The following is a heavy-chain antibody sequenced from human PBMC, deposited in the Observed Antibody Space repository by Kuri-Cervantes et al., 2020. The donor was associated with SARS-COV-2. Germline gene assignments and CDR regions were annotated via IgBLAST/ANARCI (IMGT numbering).Heavy chain of an antibody. CDR1: GYTFTGYY. CDR2: INPNSGGT. D-gene: IGHD1-26*01. J-gene: IGHJ5*02. Sequence: ASVKVSCKASGYTFTGYYMHWVRQAPGQGLEWMGWINPNSGGTNYAQKFQGRVTMTRDTSISTAYMELSRLRSDDTAVYYCARVFVGATYSWFDPWGQGTLVTVSS. V-gene: IGHV1-2*02. CDR3: ARVFVGATYSWFDP.